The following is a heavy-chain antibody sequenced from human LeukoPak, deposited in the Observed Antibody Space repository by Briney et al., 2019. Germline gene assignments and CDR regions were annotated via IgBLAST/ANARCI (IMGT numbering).Heavy chain of an antibody. CDR2: IWYDGSNK. V-gene: IGHV3-33*01. CDR3: ARDAYDFWSGYYLSYYYYGMDV. Sequence: GGSLRLSCAASGLTFSSYGMHGVRQAPGKGLEWVAVIWYDGSNKYYADSVKGRFTISRDNSKNTLYLQMNSLRAEDTAVYYCARDAYDFWSGYYLSYYYYGMDVWGQGTTVTVSS. D-gene: IGHD3-3*01. CDR1: GLTFSSYG. J-gene: IGHJ6*02.